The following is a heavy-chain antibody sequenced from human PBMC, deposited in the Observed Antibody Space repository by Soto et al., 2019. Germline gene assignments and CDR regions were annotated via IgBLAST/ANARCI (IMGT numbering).Heavy chain of an antibody. CDR2: IKNKANSYTT. Sequence: VHLVESGGGLVQPGGSLRLSCAASGFIFSDHYMDWVRQAPGKGLEWVGRIKNKANSYTTEYAASVKGRFTISRDDSKTSLYLQMNRLKTEDTAVYYCTRISLVGATGGRYFDYWGQGTLLTVSS. D-gene: IGHD1-26*01. CDR1: GFIFSDHY. CDR3: TRISLVGATGGRYFDY. J-gene: IGHJ4*02. V-gene: IGHV3-72*01.